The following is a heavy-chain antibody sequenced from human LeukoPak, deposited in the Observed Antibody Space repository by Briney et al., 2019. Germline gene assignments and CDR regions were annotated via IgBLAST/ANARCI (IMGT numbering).Heavy chain of an antibody. CDR1: GGTFTDSA. CDR3: VSVVSESGARYFDV. Sequence: GASVKVSCKASGGTFTDSAFGWVRQAPGQRPEWMGRIVPSIGATNYAETFKVRVTISADTSTTTSHLEVRSLRFEDTAMYYCVSVVSESGARYFDVWGRGTLVTVSS. D-gene: IGHD7-27*01. V-gene: IGHV1-69*04. J-gene: IGHJ2*01. CDR2: IVPSIGAT.